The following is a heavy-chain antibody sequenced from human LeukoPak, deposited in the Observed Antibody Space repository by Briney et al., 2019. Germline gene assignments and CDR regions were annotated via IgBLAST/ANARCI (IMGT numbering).Heavy chain of an antibody. CDR3: ARDRALDYMDV. V-gene: IGHV1-24*01. CDR2: FDPEDGET. Sequence: ASVKVSCKVSGYTLTELSMHWVRQAPGKGLEWMGGFDPEDGETIYAQKFQGRVTMTRDTSTSTVYMELSSLRSEDTAVYYCARDRALDYMDVWGKGTTVTISS. J-gene: IGHJ6*03. CDR1: GYTLTELS.